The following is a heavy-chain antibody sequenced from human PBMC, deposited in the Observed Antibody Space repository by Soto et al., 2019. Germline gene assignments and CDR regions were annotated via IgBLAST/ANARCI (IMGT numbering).Heavy chain of an antibody. CDR3: ARFEGDSSSSGWRYSYYYGMDV. V-gene: IGHV1-2*02. Sequence: ASGKGCCTASGYTFTGYYMHWVRQAPGQGLEWMGWINPNSGGTNYAQKFQGRVTMTRDTSISTAYMELSRLRSDDTAVYYCARFEGDSSSSGWRYSYYYGMDVSGKGTMVTDSS. CDR1: GYTFTGYY. CDR2: INPNSGGT. D-gene: IGHD6-6*01. J-gene: IGHJ6*04.